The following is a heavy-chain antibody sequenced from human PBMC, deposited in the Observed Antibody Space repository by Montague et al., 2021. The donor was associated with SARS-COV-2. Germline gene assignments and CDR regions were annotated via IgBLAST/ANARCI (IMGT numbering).Heavy chain of an antibody. V-gene: IGHV3-23*03. CDR1: GFTFSSYA. J-gene: IGHJ6*02. CDR3: AKASGGFGVYYGMDV. Sequence: SLRLSCATSGFTFSSYAMSWVRQAPGKGLEWVSVIYSGGSSTYYADSVKGRPTISRDNSKNTLYLQMNSLRAEDTAVYYCAKASGGFGVYYGMDVWGQGTTVTVSS. CDR2: IYSGGSST. D-gene: IGHD3-16*01.